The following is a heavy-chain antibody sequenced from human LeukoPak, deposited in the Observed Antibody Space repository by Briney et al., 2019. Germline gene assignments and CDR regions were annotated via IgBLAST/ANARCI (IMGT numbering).Heavy chain of an antibody. Sequence: GGSLRLSCAASGFTFNHHAMHWVRQAPGKGLEWVSRINTDGSSTSYADSVKGRFTISRDNAKNTLYLQMNSLRAEDTAVYYCAREINYYDSSGCLDPWGQGTLVTVSS. D-gene: IGHD3-22*01. CDR3: AREINYYDSSGCLDP. CDR1: GFTFNHHA. J-gene: IGHJ5*02. V-gene: IGHV3-74*01. CDR2: INTDGSST.